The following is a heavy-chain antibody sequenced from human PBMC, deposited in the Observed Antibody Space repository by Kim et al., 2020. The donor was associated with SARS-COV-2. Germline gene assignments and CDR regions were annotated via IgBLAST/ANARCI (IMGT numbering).Heavy chain of an antibody. V-gene: IGHV1-18*04. CDR2: ISAYNGNT. CDR3: ARGLVGTMVRGVIITGEFDY. D-gene: IGHD3-10*01. Sequence: ASVKVSCKASGYTFTSYGISWVRQAPGQGLEWMGWISAYNGNTNYAQKLQGRVTMTTDTSTSTAYMELRSLRSDDTAVYYCARGLVGTMVRGVIITGEFDYWGQGTLVTVSS. CDR1: GYTFTSYG. J-gene: IGHJ4*02.